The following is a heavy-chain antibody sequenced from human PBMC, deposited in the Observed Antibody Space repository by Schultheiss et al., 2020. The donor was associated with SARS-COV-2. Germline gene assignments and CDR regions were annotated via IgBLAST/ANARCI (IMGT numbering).Heavy chain of an antibody. CDR3: TTGGRYYDSSGYYPAVDYYYYGMDV. J-gene: IGHJ6*02. CDR2: IWYDGSNK. V-gene: IGHV3-33*01. CDR1: GFTFSSYG. D-gene: IGHD3-22*01. Sequence: GESLKISCAASGFTFSSYGMHWVRQAPGKGLEWVAVIWYDGSNKYYADSVKGRFTISRDNSKNTLYLQMNSLKTEDTAVYYCTTGGRYYDSSGYYPAVDYYYYGMDVWGQGTTVTVSS.